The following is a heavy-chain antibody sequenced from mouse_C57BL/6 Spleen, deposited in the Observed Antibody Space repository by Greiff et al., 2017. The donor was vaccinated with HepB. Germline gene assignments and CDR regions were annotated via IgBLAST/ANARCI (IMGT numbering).Heavy chain of an antibody. CDR2: IWRGGST. D-gene: IGHD2-4*01. CDR3: AKRNDYDDGYAMDY. Sequence: VQLQESGPGLVQPSQSLSITCTVSGFSLTSYGVHWVRQSPGKGLEWLGVIWRGGSTDYNAAFMSRLSITKDNSKSQVFFKMNSLQADDTAIYYCAKRNDYDDGYAMDYWGQGTSVTVSS. V-gene: IGHV2-5*01. CDR1: GFSLTSYG. J-gene: IGHJ4*01.